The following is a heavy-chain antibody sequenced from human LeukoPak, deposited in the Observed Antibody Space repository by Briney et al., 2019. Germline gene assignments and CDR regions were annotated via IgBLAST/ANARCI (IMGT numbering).Heavy chain of an antibody. J-gene: IGHJ4*02. CDR3: ARDYYDSSGYYYGSEFFDY. Sequence: ASVKVSCKASGYTFTSYGISWVRQAHGQGLEWMGWISAYNGNTNYAQKLQGRVTMTTDTSTSTAYMELRSLGSDDTAVYYCARDYYDSSGYYYGSEFFDYWGQGTLVTVSS. CDR1: GYTFTSYG. CDR2: ISAYNGNT. V-gene: IGHV1-18*01. D-gene: IGHD3-22*01.